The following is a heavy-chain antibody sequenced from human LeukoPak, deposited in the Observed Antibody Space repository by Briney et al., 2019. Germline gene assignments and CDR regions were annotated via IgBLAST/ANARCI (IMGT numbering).Heavy chain of an antibody. CDR1: GYTFTSYG. CDR2: ISAYNGNT. Sequence: ASVKVSCKASGYTFTSYGISWVRQAPGQGLEGMGWISAYNGNTNYAQKLQGRVTMTTDTSTSTAYMELRSLRSDDTAVYYCARGQVDILTGYYIPPFDYWGQGTLVTVSS. J-gene: IGHJ4*02. V-gene: IGHV1-18*01. CDR3: ARGQVDILTGYYIPPFDY. D-gene: IGHD3-9*01.